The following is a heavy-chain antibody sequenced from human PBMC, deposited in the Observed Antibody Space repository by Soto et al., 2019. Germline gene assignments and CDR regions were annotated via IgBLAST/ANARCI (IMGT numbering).Heavy chain of an antibody. J-gene: IGHJ6*02. CDR3: ARGMVRGFRSNYYYYGMDV. V-gene: IGHV4-34*01. CDR1: GGSFSGYY. CDR2: INHSGST. D-gene: IGHD3-10*01. Sequence: SETLSLTCAVYGGSFSGYYWSWIRQPPGKGLEWIGEINHSGSTNYNPSLKSRVTISVDTSKNQFSLKLSSVTAADTAVYYCARGMVRGFRSNYYYYGMDVWGQGTTVTVSS.